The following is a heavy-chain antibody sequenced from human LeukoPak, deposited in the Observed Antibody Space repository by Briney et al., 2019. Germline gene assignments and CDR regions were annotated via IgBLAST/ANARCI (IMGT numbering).Heavy chain of an antibody. CDR2: INPNSGGT. CDR1: GYTFTGYY. Sequence: ASVKVSCKASGYTFTGYYIHWVRQAPGQGLEWMGWINPNSGGTNYAQKFQGRVTMTRDTSISTAYMELSRLRSDDTAVYYCARDLVAGLDAFDIWGQGTMVTVSS. J-gene: IGHJ3*02. CDR3: ARDLVAGLDAFDI. V-gene: IGHV1-2*02. D-gene: IGHD6-19*01.